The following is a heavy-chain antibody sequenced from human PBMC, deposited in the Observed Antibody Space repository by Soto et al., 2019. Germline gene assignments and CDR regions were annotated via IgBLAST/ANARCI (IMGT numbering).Heavy chain of an antibody. CDR3: ASGGVFLAYCGGDCYPPPGEYFQH. Sequence: ASVKVSCKASGGTFSSYAISWVRQAPGQGLEWMGGIIPIFGTANYAQKFQGRVTITADESTSTAYMELSSLRSEDTAVYYCASGGVFLAYCGGDCYPPPGEYFQHWGQGTLVTVSS. CDR1: GGTFSSYA. CDR2: IIPIFGTA. J-gene: IGHJ1*01. V-gene: IGHV1-69*13. D-gene: IGHD2-21*02.